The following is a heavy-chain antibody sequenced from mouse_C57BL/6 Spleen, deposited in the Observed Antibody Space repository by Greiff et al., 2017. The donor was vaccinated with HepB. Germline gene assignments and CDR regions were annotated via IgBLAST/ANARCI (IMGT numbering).Heavy chain of an antibody. CDR2: IDPSDSYT. V-gene: IGHV1-59*01. CDR1: GYTFTSYW. J-gene: IGHJ1*03. D-gene: IGHD1-1*01. CDR3: ARRDYYGSSHWYFDV. Sequence: QVQLKESGAELVRPGTSVKLSCKASGYTFTSYWMHWVKQRPGQGLEWIGVIDPSDSYTNYNQKFKGKATLTVDTSSSTAYMQLSSLTSEDSAVYYCARRDYYGSSHWYFDVWGTGTTVTVSS.